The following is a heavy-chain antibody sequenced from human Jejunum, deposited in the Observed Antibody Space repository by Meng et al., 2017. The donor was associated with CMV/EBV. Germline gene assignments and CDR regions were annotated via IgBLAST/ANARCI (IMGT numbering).Heavy chain of an antibody. CDR3: AKDVDTSLVTSHY. CDR1: GFTFSHYW. D-gene: IGHD5-18*01. V-gene: IGHV3-74*03. CDR2: ISSDGSST. J-gene: IGHJ4*02. Sequence: ASGFTFSHYWMHWVRPAPGTGPVWVSRISSDGSSTEYADSVKGRFTISRDNAKNTFYLQMNSLRAEDTAVYYCAKDVDTSLVTSHYWGQGTLVTVSS.